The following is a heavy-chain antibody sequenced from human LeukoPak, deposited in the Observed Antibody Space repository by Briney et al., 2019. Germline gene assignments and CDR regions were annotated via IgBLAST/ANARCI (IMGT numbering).Heavy chain of an antibody. CDR3: ARFGAVAGAGNTWFDP. V-gene: IGHV5-51*01. J-gene: IGHJ5*02. Sequence: GESLKISCKGSGYSFTSYWIGWVRQMPGKGLEWMGIIYPGDSDTRYSPSFQGQVTISADKSISTAYLQWSSLKASDTAMYYCARFGAVAGAGNTWFDPWGQGTLVTVSS. CDR2: IYPGDSDT. D-gene: IGHD6-19*01. CDR1: GYSFTSYW.